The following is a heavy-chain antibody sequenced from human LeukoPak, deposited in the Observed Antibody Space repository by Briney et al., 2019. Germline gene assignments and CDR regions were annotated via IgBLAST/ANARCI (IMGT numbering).Heavy chain of an antibody. D-gene: IGHD1-20*01. Sequence: SETLSLTCTVSGGSISSYYWGWIRQPPGKGLEWIGSIYYSGSTYYNPSLKSRVTISVDTSKNQFSLKLSSVTAADTAVYYCARAGPYNWNDADYWGQGTLVTVSS. CDR2: IYYSGST. CDR3: ARAGPYNWNDADY. V-gene: IGHV4-39*07. J-gene: IGHJ4*02. CDR1: GGSISSYY.